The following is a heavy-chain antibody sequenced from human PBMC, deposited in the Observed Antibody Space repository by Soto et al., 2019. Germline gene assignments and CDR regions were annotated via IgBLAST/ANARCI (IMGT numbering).Heavy chain of an antibody. CDR2: IYWDDDK. V-gene: IGHV2-5*02. CDR1: GFSLNTGGLG. Sequence: SGPTLVNPTQTLTLTCSVSGFSLNTGGLGVGWIRQPPGKALEWLALIYWDDDKRYSPSLRNRLSISKDTSNNLVVFTMTNMDPVDTATYYCARLLSFVVVPAAIPGVYYYYGMDVWGQGTTVTVSS. CDR3: ARLLSFVVVPAAIPGVYYYYGMDV. J-gene: IGHJ6*02. D-gene: IGHD2-2*01.